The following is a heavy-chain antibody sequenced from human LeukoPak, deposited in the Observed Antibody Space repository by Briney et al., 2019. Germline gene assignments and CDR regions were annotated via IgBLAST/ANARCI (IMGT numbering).Heavy chain of an antibody. CDR2: IKQDGSEK. J-gene: IGHJ4*02. Sequence: GSLRLSCAASGFTFSSYWMSWVRQAPGKGLEWVANIKQDGSEKYYVDSAKGRFTISRDNAKNSLYLQVNSLRAEDTAVYYCARDVATIQLWTYYFDYWGQGTLVTVSS. D-gene: IGHD5-18*01. CDR3: ARDVATIQLWTYYFDY. CDR1: GFTFSSYW. V-gene: IGHV3-7*01.